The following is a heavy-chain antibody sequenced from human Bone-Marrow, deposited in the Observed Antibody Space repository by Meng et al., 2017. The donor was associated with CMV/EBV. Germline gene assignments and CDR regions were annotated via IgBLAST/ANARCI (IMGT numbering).Heavy chain of an antibody. CDR3: ARDRVRDYYYYGMDV. CDR2: ISGSGGST. CDR1: GFTFRSYS. D-gene: IGHD3-10*01. J-gene: IGHJ6*02. Sequence: GGSLRLSCAASGFTFRSYSMNWVRQAPGKGLEWVSAISGSGGSTYYADSVKGRFTISRDNAKNSLYLQMNSLRAEDTAVYYCARDRVRDYYYYGMDVWGQGTTVTVSS. V-gene: IGHV3-21*01.